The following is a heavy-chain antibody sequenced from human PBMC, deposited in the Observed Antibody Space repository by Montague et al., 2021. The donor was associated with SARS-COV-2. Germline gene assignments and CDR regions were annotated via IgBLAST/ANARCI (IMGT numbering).Heavy chain of an antibody. J-gene: IGHJ6*02. CDR1: GFIFSSYD. Sequence: SLRLSCAASGFIFSSYDMHWVRQAPGKGLEWVAVIWYDGSNQYYGDSVKGRFTISRDNSKNTLYLQMNSLRAEDTAVYYCARVYSAPRWFGEYNRYGMDVWGQGTTVTVSS. CDR2: IWYDGSNQ. V-gene: IGHV3-33*08. D-gene: IGHD3-10*01. CDR3: ARVYSAPRWFGEYNRYGMDV.